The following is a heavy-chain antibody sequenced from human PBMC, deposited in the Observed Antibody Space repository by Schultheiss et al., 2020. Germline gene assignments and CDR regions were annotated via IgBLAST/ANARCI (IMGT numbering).Heavy chain of an antibody. D-gene: IGHD3-16*02. CDR1: GFTFSSYW. Sequence: GSLRLSCAASGFTFSSYWMSWVRQAPGKGLEWVANIKQDGSEKYYVDSVKGRFTISRDNAKNSLYLQMNSLRAEDTAVYYCARLWMITFGGVIVSVYFDYWGQGTLVTVSS. CDR2: IKQDGSEK. J-gene: IGHJ4*02. V-gene: IGHV3-7*01. CDR3: ARLWMITFGGVIVSVYFDY.